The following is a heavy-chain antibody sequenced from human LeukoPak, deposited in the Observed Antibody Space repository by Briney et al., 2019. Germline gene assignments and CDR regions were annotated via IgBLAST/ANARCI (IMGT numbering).Heavy chain of an antibody. CDR1: GFTFSSYA. V-gene: IGHV3-23*01. CDR2: ISGSGGST. J-gene: IGHJ4*02. CDR3: AKDRYYDSSGYYKDY. Sequence: GGSLRLSCAASGFTFSSYAMSWVRQAPGKGLVWVSAISGSGGSTYYADSVKGRFTISRDNSKNTLYLQMNSLRAEDTAVYYCAKDRYYDSSGYYKDYWGQGTLVTVSS. D-gene: IGHD3-22*01.